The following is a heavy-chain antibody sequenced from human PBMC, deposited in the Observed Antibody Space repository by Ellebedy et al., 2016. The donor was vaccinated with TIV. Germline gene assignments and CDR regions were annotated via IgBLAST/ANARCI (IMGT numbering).Heavy chain of an antibody. J-gene: IGHJ6*02. V-gene: IGHV4-59*08. Sequence: MPSETLSLTCTVSGGSLTSYYWSWIRQPPGKGLEWIGYIYYTGITNYNPSLKSRIIISVDTSKNQFSLKLSSVPAADTAVYYCARQGFGESILVWYYYGMDVWGQGTTVTVSS. D-gene: IGHD3-10*01. CDR3: ARQGFGESILVWYYYGMDV. CDR2: IYYTGIT. CDR1: GGSLTSYY.